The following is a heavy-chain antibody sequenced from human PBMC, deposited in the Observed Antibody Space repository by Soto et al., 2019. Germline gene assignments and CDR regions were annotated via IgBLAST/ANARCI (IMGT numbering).Heavy chain of an antibody. CDR2: IYYSGST. CDR3: ASHCSGGSCYPIQGWFDP. J-gene: IGHJ5*02. V-gene: IGHV4-31*03. Sequence: PSETLSLTCTVSGGSISSGGYYWSWIRQHPGKGLEWIGYIYYSGSTYYNPSLKSRVTISVDTSKNQFSLKLSSVTAADTAVYYCASHCSGGSCYPIQGWFDPWGQGTLVTVS. D-gene: IGHD2-15*01. CDR1: GGSISSGGYY.